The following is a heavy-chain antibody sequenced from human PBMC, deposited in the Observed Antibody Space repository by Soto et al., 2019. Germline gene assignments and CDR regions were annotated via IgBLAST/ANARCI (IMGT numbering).Heavy chain of an antibody. CDR3: AKDRKMYYYARYYGMAV. CDR2: ISYDGSNK. CDR1: GFTFSSYG. D-gene: IGHD3-10*01. J-gene: IGHJ6*02. V-gene: IGHV3-30*18. Sequence: GWSLRLSCAASGFTFSSYGMHWVRQAPGKGLEWVAVISYDGSNKYYADSVKGRFTISRDNSKNTLYLQINSLRAEDTAVYYCAKDRKMYYYARYYGMAVWGQGTTVTVSS.